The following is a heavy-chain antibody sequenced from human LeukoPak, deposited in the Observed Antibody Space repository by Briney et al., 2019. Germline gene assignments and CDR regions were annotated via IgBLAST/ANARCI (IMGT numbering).Heavy chain of an antibody. Sequence: ASVKVSCKVSGYTLTELSMHWVRPAPGKGLERMGGFDPEDGETIYAQKFQGRVTMTEDTSTDTAYMELSSLRSEDTAVYYCATGKNGVATAIYYYYGMDVWGQGTTVTVSS. CDR1: GYTLTELS. V-gene: IGHV1-24*01. D-gene: IGHD5-12*01. J-gene: IGHJ6*02. CDR3: ATGKNGVATAIYYYYGMDV. CDR2: FDPEDGET.